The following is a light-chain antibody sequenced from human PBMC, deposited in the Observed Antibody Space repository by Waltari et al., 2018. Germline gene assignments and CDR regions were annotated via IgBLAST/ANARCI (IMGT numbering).Light chain of an antibody. V-gene: IGLV1-44*01. CDR3: ATWDDSLNGWV. Sequence: QSVLTQPPSASGTPGQRVTISCSGSNSNIGRNAVNWYQQPPETAPKLLICTDNQRPSGVPDRFSGSKSGTSASLAISGLQSEDEADYHCATWDDSLNGWVFGGGTKVTVL. J-gene: IGLJ3*02. CDR1: NSNIGRNA. CDR2: TDN.